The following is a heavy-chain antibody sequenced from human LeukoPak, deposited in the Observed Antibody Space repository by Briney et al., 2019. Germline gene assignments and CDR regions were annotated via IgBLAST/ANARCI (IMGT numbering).Heavy chain of an antibody. D-gene: IGHD5-24*01. CDR2: IYYSGST. CDR3: ARDGEMATIENYFDY. Sequence: SETLSLTCTVSGGSISSSSYYWGWIRQPPGKGLEWIGSIYYSGSTHYNSSLKSRVTISVDTSKNQFSLKLSSVTAADTAVYYCARDGEMATIENYFDYWGQGALVTVSS. CDR1: GGSISSSSYY. J-gene: IGHJ4*02. V-gene: IGHV4-39*07.